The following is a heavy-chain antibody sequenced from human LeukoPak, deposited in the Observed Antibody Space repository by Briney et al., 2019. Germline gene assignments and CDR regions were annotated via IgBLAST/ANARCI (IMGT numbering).Heavy chain of an antibody. D-gene: IGHD3-16*01. V-gene: IGHV1-69*04. CDR1: GATFSSYA. CDR2: IIPILGIA. J-gene: IGHJ6*02. Sequence: GASVKFSCKASGATFSSYAISWVGQAPGQGLEWMGRIIPILGIANYAQKFQGRVTITADKSTSTAYMELSSLRSEDTAVYYCARGGGARDYYYYYGMDVWGQGTTVTVSS. CDR3: ARGGGARDYYYYYGMDV.